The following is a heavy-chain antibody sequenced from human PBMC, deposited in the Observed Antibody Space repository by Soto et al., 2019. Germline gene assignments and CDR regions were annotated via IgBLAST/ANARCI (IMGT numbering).Heavy chain of an antibody. CDR1: GGSISSGGYY. Sequence: SETLSLTCTVSGGSISSGGYYWSWIRQHPGKGLEWIGYIYYSGSTYYNPSLKSRVTISVDTSKNQFSLKLSSVTAADTAVYYCARGSSGGYCSGGSCADAFDIWGQGTMVTVSS. V-gene: IGHV4-31*03. CDR3: ARGSSGGYCSGGSCADAFDI. D-gene: IGHD2-15*01. J-gene: IGHJ3*02. CDR2: IYYSGST.